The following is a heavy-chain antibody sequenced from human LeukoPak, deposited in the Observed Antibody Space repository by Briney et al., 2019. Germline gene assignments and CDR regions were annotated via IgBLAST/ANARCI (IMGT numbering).Heavy chain of an antibody. D-gene: IGHD3-3*01. CDR1: GYTFTSYG. CDR3: VRVNYDFWSGYYVY. CDR2: ISAYNGYT. J-gene: IGHJ4*02. Sequence: ASVRVSCTASGYTFTSYGISWVRQAPGQGLEWMGWISAYNGYTNYPQKLQGRVTMTTDTSTSTAYMELRSLRSDDTAVYYCVRVNYDFWSGYYVYWGQGTLVTVSS. V-gene: IGHV1-18*01.